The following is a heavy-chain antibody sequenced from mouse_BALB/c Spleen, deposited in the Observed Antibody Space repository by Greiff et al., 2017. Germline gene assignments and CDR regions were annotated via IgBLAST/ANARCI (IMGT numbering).Heavy chain of an antibody. CDR1: GFTFSSYA. CDR2: ISSGGSYT. V-gene: IGHV5-9-4*01. J-gene: IGHJ3*01. Sequence: EVKVEESGGGLVKPGGSLKLSCAASGFTFSSYAMSWVRQSPEKRLEWVAEISSGGSYTYYPDTVTGRFTISRDNAKNTLYLEMSSLRSEDTAMYYCARDEGDRRGAYWGEGTLVTVSA. CDR3: ARDEGDRRGAY.